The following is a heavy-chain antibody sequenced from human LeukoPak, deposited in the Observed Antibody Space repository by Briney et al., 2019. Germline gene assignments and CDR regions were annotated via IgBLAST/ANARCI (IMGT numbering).Heavy chain of an antibody. CDR2: TSYDESNR. V-gene: IGHV3-30-3*01. J-gene: IGHJ4*02. CDR3: ARDLPPLDY. CDR1: GFTFNTFA. Sequence: GTSQRLSCVASGFTFNTFAMHWVRQAPGKGLEWVALTSYDESNRGYSDSVKGRFTISRDNSRNTLYLQMNNLRVEDTAVYYCARDLPPLDYWGQGTLVTVSS.